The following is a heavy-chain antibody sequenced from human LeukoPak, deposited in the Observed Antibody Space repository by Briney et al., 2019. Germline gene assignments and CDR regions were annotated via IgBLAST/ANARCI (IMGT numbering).Heavy chain of an antibody. CDR2: ISGSGGST. CDR1: GFTFSSYA. V-gene: IGHV3-23*01. J-gene: IGHJ4*02. D-gene: IGHD6-6*01. Sequence: PGGSLRLSCAASGFTFSSYAMSWVRQAPGKGLEWVSAISGSGGSTYYADSVKGRFTISRDNSKNTLYLQMNSLRAEDTAVYYCAKDGTWSSSSPVDYWGQGTLVTVSS. CDR3: AKDGTWSSSSPVDY.